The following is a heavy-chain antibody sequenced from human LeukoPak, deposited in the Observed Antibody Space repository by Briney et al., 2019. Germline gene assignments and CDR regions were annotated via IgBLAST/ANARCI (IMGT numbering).Heavy chain of an antibody. CDR1: GGSISSGGYS. J-gene: IGHJ3*02. CDR3: ARGANYYDSSGYPHDAFDI. V-gene: IGHV4-30-2*01. Sequence: PSQTLSLTCAVSGGSISSGGYSWSWIRQPPGKGLEWIGYIYHSGSTYYNPSLKSRVTISVDRSKNQFSLKLSSVTAADTAVYYCARGANYYDSSGYPHDAFDIWDQGTMVTVSS. D-gene: IGHD3-22*01. CDR2: IYHSGST.